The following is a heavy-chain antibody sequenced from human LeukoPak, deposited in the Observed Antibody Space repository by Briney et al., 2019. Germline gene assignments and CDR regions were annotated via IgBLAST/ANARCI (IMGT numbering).Heavy chain of an antibody. Sequence: PGGSLRLSCIASGFSFSNYGTHWVRQAPGKGLEWVTFMQYDGSVEFYADSVKGRFTISRDNSKNTLYLQMNSLRAEDTAVYYCARDFTAAFDIWGQGTMVTVSS. CDR2: MQYDGSVE. D-gene: IGHD3-16*01. J-gene: IGHJ3*02. CDR1: GFSFSNYG. V-gene: IGHV3-30*02. CDR3: ARDFTAAFDI.